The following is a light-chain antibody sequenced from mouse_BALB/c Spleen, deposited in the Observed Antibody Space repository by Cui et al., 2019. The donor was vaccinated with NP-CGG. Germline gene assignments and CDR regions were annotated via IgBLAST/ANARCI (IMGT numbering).Light chain of an antibody. CDR1: TGAVTTNNY. J-gene: IGLJ1*01. CDR2: GTN. CDR3: ALWYSNHWV. Sequence: HAVVTQESALTTSPGETVTLTCRSSTGAVTTNNYANWVQEKPDHLFTGIIGGTNNRAPGVPARFSGSLIGDKAALTITGAQTEDEAIYFCALWYSNHWVFGGGTKLTVL. V-gene: IGLV1*01.